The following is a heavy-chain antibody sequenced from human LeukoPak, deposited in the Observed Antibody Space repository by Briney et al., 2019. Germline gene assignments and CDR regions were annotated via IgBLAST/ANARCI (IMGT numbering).Heavy chain of an antibody. Sequence: KTSETLSLTCAVYGGSFSGYYWSWIRQPPGKGQEWIGEINHSGSTNYNPSLKSRVTISVDTSKNQFSLKLSSVTAADTAVYYCARPRTIGTAYDAFDIWGQGTMVTVSS. J-gene: IGHJ3*02. V-gene: IGHV4-34*01. D-gene: IGHD1-1*01. CDR2: INHSGST. CDR1: GGSFSGYY. CDR3: ARPRTIGTAYDAFDI.